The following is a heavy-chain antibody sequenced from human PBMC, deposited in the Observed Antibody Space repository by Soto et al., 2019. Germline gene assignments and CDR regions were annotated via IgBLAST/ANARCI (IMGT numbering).Heavy chain of an antibody. CDR1: GFTFSSYG. J-gene: IGHJ6*03. Sequence: QVQLVESGGGVVQPGRSLRLSCAASGFTFSSYGMHWVRQAPGKGLEWGAVISYDGSNKYYEDSVKGRFTISRDNSKNTLYLQMNSLRAEDTAVYYCAEDLFPMVRGVTPYYIDVWGKGTTVTVSS. CDR3: AEDLFPMVRGVTPYYIDV. V-gene: IGHV3-30*18. D-gene: IGHD3-10*01. CDR2: ISYDGSNK.